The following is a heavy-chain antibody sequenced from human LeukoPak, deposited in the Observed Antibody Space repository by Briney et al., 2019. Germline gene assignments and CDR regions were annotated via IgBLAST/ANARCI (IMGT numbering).Heavy chain of an antibody. CDR1: GFNFSEYY. CDR2: ISNSGFST. CDR3: ARGKRRFDY. J-gene: IGHJ4*02. V-gene: IGHV3-11*01. Sequence: GGSLRLSCAASGFNFSEYYMRWIGQAPGKRLEWVSYISNSGFSTYYAGSVKGRFNISRDNARNSLSLQMNSLAPDDTALYYCARGKRRFDYWGQGTLVSVSS.